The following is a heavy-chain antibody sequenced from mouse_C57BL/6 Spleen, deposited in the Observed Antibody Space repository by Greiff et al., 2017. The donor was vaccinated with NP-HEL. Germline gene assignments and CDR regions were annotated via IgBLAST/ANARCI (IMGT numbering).Heavy chain of an antibody. CDR1: GYSITSGYY. J-gene: IGHJ3*01. CDR3: ARREMYDYDAWFAY. CDR2: ISYDGSN. Sequence: DVQLQESGPGLVKPSQSLSLTCSVTGYSITSGYYWNWIRQFPGNKLEWMGYISYDGSNNYNPSLKNRISITRDTSKNQFFLKLNSVTTEDTATYYCARREMYDYDAWFAYWGQGTLVTVSA. D-gene: IGHD2-4*01. V-gene: IGHV3-6*01.